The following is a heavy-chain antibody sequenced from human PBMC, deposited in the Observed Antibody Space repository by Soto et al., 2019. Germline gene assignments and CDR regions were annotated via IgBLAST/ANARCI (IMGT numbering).Heavy chain of an antibody. CDR3: ATANYYYYYMDV. J-gene: IGHJ6*03. CDR1: GYTLTELS. CDR2: FDPEDGET. V-gene: IGHV1-24*01. Sequence: GASVKVSCKVSGYTLTELSMHWVRQAPGKGLEWMGGFDPEDGETIYAQKFQGRVTMTGDTSTDTAYMELSSLRSEDTAVYYCATANYYYYYMDVWGKGTTVTVSS.